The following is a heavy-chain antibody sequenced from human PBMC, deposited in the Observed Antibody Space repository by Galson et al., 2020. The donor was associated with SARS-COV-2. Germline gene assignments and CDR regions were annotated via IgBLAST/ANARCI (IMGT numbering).Heavy chain of an antibody. Sequence: GGSLRLSCAASGFTFSSHAMHWVRQAPGKGLEWVAIISYDGTTKYNGDSVKGRFTISRDNSKNTLYLQMNSLRSEDTAVYYCARETDDYSSSWYDYWGQGTLVTVSS. V-gene: IGHV3-30*01. CDR1: GFTFSSHA. CDR3: ARETDDYSSSWYDY. J-gene: IGHJ4*02. CDR2: ISYDGTTK. D-gene: IGHD6-13*01.